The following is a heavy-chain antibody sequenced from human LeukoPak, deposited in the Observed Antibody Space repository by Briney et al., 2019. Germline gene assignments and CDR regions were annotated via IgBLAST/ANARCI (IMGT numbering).Heavy chain of an antibody. D-gene: IGHD3-3*01. V-gene: IGHV4-34*01. CDR3: ARQEAIFADMDV. CDR1: GGSFSGYY. Sequence: SETLSLTYAVYGGSFSGYYWSWIRQPPGKGLEWIGEINHSGSTNYNPSLKSRVTISVDTSKNQFSLKLSSVTAADTAVYYCARQEAIFADMDVWGKGTTVTVSS. CDR2: INHSGST. J-gene: IGHJ6*03.